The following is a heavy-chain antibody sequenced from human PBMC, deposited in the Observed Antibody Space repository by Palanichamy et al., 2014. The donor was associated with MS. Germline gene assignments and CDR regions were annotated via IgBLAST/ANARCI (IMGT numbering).Heavy chain of an antibody. Sequence: QVQLQQWGAGLLKSSETLSLTCAVFGGSFSAYYWSWIRQPPGKGLEWIGEINHSGSTSYNPSLKSRVTISVDTSKNQFSLKLSSVTAADTAVYYCARAGYSSSWYSGWFDPWGQGTLVTVSS. J-gene: IGHJ5*02. CDR1: GGSFSAYY. D-gene: IGHD6-13*01. CDR3: ARAGYSSSWYSGWFDP. CDR2: INHSGST. V-gene: IGHV4-34*01.